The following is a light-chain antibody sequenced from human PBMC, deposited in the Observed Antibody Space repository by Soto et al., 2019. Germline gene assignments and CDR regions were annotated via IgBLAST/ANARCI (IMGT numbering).Light chain of an antibody. CDR2: DAS. V-gene: IGKV3-20*01. CDR1: QSVGNN. CDR3: QQFSSYPLT. Sequence: EVVMTQYQATLPVSPGGRVTLSFRASQSVGNNLACYQQKPGQSPRLLIYDASSRATGIPDRFSGGGSGTDFTLTISRLEPEDFAVYYCQQFSSYPLTFGGGTNVDI. J-gene: IGKJ4*01.